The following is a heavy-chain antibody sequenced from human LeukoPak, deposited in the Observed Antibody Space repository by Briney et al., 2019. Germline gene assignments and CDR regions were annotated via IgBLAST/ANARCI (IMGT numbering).Heavy chain of an antibody. V-gene: IGHV4-59*02. Sequence: SETLSLTCSVSGGSVSSYYWSWIRRPPGRGLEWIAYLSHSGSSDSNPSLTSRAPTLVDPSKNQFSLKLTSVTAADTAVYYCARARYANAWYAFDIWGHGTMVTVSS. CDR2: LSHSGSS. J-gene: IGHJ3*02. CDR1: GGSVSSYY. CDR3: ARARYANAWYAFDI. D-gene: IGHD2-2*01.